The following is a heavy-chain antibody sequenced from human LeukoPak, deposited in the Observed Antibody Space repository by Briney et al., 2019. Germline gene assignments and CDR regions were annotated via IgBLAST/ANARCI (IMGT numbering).Heavy chain of an antibody. CDR3: ANLKVPAASRTDY. Sequence: PGGSLRLSRAASGFTFSDYYMSWIRQAPGKGLEWVSYISSSGSTIYYADSVKGRFTISRDNAKNSLYLQMNGLRAEDTAVYYCANLKVPAASRTDYWGQGTLVTVSS. CDR1: GFTFSDYY. J-gene: IGHJ4*02. V-gene: IGHV3-11*04. CDR2: ISSSGSTI. D-gene: IGHD2-2*01.